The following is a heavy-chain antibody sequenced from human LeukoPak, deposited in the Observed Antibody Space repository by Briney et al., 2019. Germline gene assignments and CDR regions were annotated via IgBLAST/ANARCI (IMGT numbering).Heavy chain of an antibody. CDR2: LSDTGDST. D-gene: IGHD2-15*01. J-gene: IGHJ4*02. CDR1: GFTFSDYA. CDR3: AKGDCSSGSCYFDY. V-gene: IGHV3-23*01. Sequence: PGGSLRLSCAASGFTFSDYAMSWVRQAPGKGLEWVSSLSDTGDSTHYADSVKGRFTISRDSARSALYPQMNSLRAEDTAVDYCAKGDCSSGSCYFDYWGQGSQVTVSS.